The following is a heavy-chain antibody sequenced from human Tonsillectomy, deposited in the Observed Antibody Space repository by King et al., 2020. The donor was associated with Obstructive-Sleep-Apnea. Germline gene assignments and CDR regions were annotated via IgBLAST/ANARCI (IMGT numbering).Heavy chain of an antibody. CDR2: IWYDGSEK. CDR3: ARVNGHYTGLDP. CDR1: GFSFSTHG. J-gene: IGHJ5*02. Sequence: VQLVESGGGVVQPGRSLRLTCVASGFSFSTHGMHWVRQAPGKGLEWVAVIWYDGSEKYYAESVKGRFTISRDNSKNTLFLQVNSLRVEDTAMYYCARVNGHYTGLDPWGQGTLVTVAA. D-gene: IGHD7-27*01. V-gene: IGHV3-33*01.